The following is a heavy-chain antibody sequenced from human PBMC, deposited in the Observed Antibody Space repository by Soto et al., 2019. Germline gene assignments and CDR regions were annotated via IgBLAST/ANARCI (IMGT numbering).Heavy chain of an antibody. CDR1: GYTFTSYG. J-gene: IGHJ6*02. CDR3: AKNGQPPYYYYGMDV. D-gene: IGHD2-8*01. Sequence: ASVKVSCKASGYTFTSYGISWVRQAPGQGLEWMGWISGYNGDTNYAQKFQDRVTMTVDTSTTTAYMELRSLTSDDRAVYYCAKNGQPPYYYYGMDVWGQGTTVTVSS. V-gene: IGHV1-18*01. CDR2: ISGYNGDT.